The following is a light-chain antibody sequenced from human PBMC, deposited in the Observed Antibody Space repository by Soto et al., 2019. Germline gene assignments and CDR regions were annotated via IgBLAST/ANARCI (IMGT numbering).Light chain of an antibody. Sequence: AIQMTQSPSSLSASVGDRVTITCRASQGIRNELGWYQQKPGKAPKFLIYAASNLQSGVPSRFIGSGSGTDFTLTINNLQPEDFATYYCQQYDTYPLTFGGGTKVDIK. CDR2: AAS. CDR3: QQYDTYPLT. J-gene: IGKJ4*01. V-gene: IGKV1-6*02. CDR1: QGIRNE.